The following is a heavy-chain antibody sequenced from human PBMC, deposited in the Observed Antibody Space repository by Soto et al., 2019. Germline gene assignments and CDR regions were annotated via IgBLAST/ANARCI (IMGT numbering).Heavy chain of an antibody. CDR2: INTNTGNP. D-gene: IGHD2-2*01. Sequence: ASVKVSCKASGYTFTGYYMHWVRQAPGQGLEWMGWINTNTGNPTYAQGFTGRFVFSLDTSVSTAYLQICSLKAEDTAVYYCARTRPDILVVPAATLDYWGQGTLVTVSS. CDR1: GYTFTGYY. J-gene: IGHJ4*02. V-gene: IGHV7-4-1*01. CDR3: ARTRPDILVVPAATLDY.